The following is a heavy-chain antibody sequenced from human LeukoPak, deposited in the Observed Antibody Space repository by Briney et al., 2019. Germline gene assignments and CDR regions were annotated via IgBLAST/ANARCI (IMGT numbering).Heavy chain of an antibody. D-gene: IGHD2-2*02. V-gene: IGHV1-18*01. J-gene: IGHJ5*02. CDR3: ARVVPAAIAGWFDP. Sequence: GPVKVSCKASGYTFTSYGISWVRQAPGQGLEWMGWISAYNGNTNYAQKLQGRVTMTTDTSTSTAYMELRSLRSDDTAVYYCARVVPAAIAGWFDPWGQGTLVTVSS. CDR1: GYTFTSYG. CDR2: ISAYNGNT.